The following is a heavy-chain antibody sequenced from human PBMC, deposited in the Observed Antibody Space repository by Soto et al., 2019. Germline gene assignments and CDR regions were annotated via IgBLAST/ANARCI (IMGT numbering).Heavy chain of an antibody. CDR2: INHSGST. CDR3: ARATPGDLTYYYYYMDV. J-gene: IGHJ6*03. CDR1: GGSFSGYY. V-gene: IGHV4-34*01. D-gene: IGHD7-27*01. Sequence: SETLSLTCAVYGGSFSGYYWSWIRQPPGKGLEWIGEINHSGSTNYNPSLKSRVTISVDTSKNQFSLKLSSVTAADTAVYYCARATPGDLTYYYYYMDVWGKGTTVTVSS.